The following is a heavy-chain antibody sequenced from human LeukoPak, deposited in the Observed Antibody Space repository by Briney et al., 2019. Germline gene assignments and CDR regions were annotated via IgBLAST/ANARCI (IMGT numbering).Heavy chain of an antibody. D-gene: IGHD2-2*02. Sequence: GGSLRLSCAASGFTFDDYAMHWVRQAPGKGLEWVSGISWNSGSTGYADSVKGRFTISRDNAKNSLYLQMNSLRAEDTALYYCAKDMREYQLLYGFDPWGQGTLVTVSS. CDR1: GFTFDDYA. CDR2: ISWNSGST. J-gene: IGHJ5*02. CDR3: AKDMREYQLLYGFDP. V-gene: IGHV3-9*01.